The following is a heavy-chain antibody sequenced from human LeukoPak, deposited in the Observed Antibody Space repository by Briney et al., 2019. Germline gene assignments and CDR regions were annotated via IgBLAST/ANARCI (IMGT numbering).Heavy chain of an antibody. V-gene: IGHV1-69*13. Sequence: SVKVSCKASGGTFSSYAISWVRQAPGQGLEWMGGIIPIFGTANYAQKFQGRVTITADESTSTAYMELSRLRSDDTAVYYCTTSTYYDILTGYADYWGQGTLVTVSS. CDR2: IIPIFGTA. D-gene: IGHD3-9*01. J-gene: IGHJ4*02. CDR3: TTSTYYDILTGYADY. CDR1: GGTFSSYA.